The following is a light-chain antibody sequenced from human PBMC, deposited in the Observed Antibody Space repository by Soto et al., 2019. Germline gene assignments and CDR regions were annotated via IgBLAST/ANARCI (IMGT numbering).Light chain of an antibody. CDR2: ADS. V-gene: IGLV3-21*03. Sequence: SSVLTQPSSVSVATGKTARVTCGGTNIGLKSVYWYQQRQGLAPVLVVSADSDRPAGIPERISASNSGNTATLTISRVEGGDEADYYCQVWDSGSDHMVFGGWTKLTAL. CDR3: QVWDSGSDHMV. J-gene: IGLJ2*01. CDR1: NIGLKS.